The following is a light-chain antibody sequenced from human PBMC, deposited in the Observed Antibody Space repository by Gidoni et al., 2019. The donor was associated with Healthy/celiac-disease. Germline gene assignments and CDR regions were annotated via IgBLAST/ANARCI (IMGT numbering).Light chain of an antibody. Sequence: DIQMTQSPSSLSASVGDSVTITCRASQSISSYLNWYQQKPGKAPKLLIYAASSLQSGVPSRFSGSGSGTDFTLTISSLQPEDFATYYCQQSYSTLSWTFXQXTKVEIK. CDR3: QQSYSTLSWT. CDR1: QSISSY. J-gene: IGKJ1*01. V-gene: IGKV1-39*01. CDR2: AAS.